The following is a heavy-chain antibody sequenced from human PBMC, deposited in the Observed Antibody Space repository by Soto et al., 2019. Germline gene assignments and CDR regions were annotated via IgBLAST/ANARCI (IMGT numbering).Heavy chain of an antibody. CDR3: TRSSNSGSYYYTDV. D-gene: IGHD5-12*01. V-gene: IGHV3-72*01. CDR1: GFIFSDYH. J-gene: IGHJ6*03. Sequence: GGSLRLSCAASGFIFSDYHMDWVRQAPGKGLEWVARSRPKARSYTTEYAASVKGRFTISREDSENSVSLQMNSLEPEDTAVYYCTRSSNSGSYYYTDVWGKGTAVTVSS. CDR2: SRPKARSYTT.